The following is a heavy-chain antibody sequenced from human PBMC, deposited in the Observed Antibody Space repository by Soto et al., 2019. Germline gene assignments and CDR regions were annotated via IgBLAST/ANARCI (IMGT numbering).Heavy chain of an antibody. D-gene: IGHD2-21*01. CDR2: ISAYNDNT. CDR1: GYTFTSYG. CDR3: ARRDVLDY. V-gene: IGHV1-18*04. J-gene: IGHJ4*02. Sequence: GASVKVSCKASGYTFTSYGISWVRQAPGQGLEWMGWISAYNDNTNYAQKLQGRATMTTDTSTSTAYMEWRALRSGDTAVYDGARRDVLDYWGQGTLVTVAS.